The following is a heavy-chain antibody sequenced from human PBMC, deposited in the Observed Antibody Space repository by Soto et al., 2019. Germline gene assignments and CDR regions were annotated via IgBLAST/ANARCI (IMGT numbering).Heavy chain of an antibody. D-gene: IGHD2-2*01. CDR1: GGSFSGYY. CDR3: AKVALGYCSSTSCYGLNWFDP. Sequence: PSETLSLTCAVYGGSFSGYYWSWIRQPPGKGLEWIGEINHSGSTNYNPSLKSRVTISVDTSKNQFSLKLSSVTAADTAVYYCAKVALGYCSSTSCYGLNWFDPWGQGTLVTVSS. J-gene: IGHJ5*02. V-gene: IGHV4-34*01. CDR2: INHSGST.